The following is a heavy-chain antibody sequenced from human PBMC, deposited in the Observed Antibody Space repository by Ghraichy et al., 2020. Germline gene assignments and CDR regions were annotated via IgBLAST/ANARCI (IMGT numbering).Heavy chain of an antibody. CDR3: ARDPSPYSNYEDY. Sequence: SQTLSLTCTVSGYSISSGYYWGWIRQPPGKGLEWIGSIYHSGSTYYNPSLKSRVTISVDTSKNQFSLKLSSVTAADTAVYYCARDPSPYSNYEDYWGQGTLVTVSS. CDR1: GYSISSGYY. D-gene: IGHD4-11*01. V-gene: IGHV4-38-2*02. J-gene: IGHJ4*02. CDR2: IYHSGST.